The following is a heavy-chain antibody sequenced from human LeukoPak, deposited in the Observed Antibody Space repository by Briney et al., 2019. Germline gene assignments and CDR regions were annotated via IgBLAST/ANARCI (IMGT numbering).Heavy chain of an antibody. D-gene: IGHD6-19*01. V-gene: IGHV3-7*03. CDR1: GFTFTRYW. CDR2: INQDGSEE. J-gene: IGHJ4*02. Sequence: GGSLRLSCAASGFTFTRYWMAWVRQAPGKELEWISNINQDGSEEYYVDSVKGRFTISRDNAKNSLYLQMNSLRVEDTALYYCAKDATYSSGWTDYWGQGTLVTVSS. CDR3: AKDATYSSGWTDY.